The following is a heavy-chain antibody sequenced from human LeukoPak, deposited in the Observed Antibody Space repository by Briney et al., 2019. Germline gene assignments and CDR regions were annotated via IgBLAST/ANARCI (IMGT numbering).Heavy chain of an antibody. D-gene: IGHD3-22*01. V-gene: IGHV4-38-2*01. CDR1: GGSISSGAY. Sequence: SETLSLTCAVSGGSISSGAYWGWVRQPPGKGLEWIGTIYHSGSTYYNLSLNSRVTISIDTSKNQFSLKLSSVTAADTAVYYCANSWYYLDSSGLPKSDAFDRWGQGTLVTVSS. J-gene: IGHJ3*01. CDR2: IYHSGST. CDR3: ANSWYYLDSSGLPKSDAFDR.